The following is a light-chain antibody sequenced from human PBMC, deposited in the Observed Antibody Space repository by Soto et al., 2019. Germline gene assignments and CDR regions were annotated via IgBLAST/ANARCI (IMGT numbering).Light chain of an antibody. Sequence: DIQMTQSPSTLSASVGDRVTITCRASQSISSWLAWYQQKPGKAPKLLIYDASSLESGVPSRFSGSGSGTEFTLTISSLQPEDFATYYCQQYNSYSTWTFVQGTKVEIK. CDR3: QQYNSYSTWT. V-gene: IGKV1-5*01. CDR1: QSISSW. J-gene: IGKJ1*01. CDR2: DAS.